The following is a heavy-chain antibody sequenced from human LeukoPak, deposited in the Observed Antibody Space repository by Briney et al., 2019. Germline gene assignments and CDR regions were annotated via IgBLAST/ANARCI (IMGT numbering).Heavy chain of an antibody. Sequence: GGSLRLSCAASGNSWIHWVRQVPGQGLVWVSHINSDGSWTSYADSVKGRFTISKDNAKNTVYLQMNSLRAEDTAVYYCVSFYETYWGRGTLVTVSS. CDR2: INSDGSWT. J-gene: IGHJ4*02. D-gene: IGHD2/OR15-2a*01. CDR3: VSFYETY. CDR1: GNSW. V-gene: IGHV3-74*01.